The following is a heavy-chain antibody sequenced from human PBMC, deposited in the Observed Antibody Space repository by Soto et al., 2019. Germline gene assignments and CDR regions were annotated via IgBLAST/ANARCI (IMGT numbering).Heavy chain of an antibody. CDR3: ARLRLTGYFDY. V-gene: IGHV3-11*03. CDR1: GFTFSDHY. CDR2: ISTSSSYT. Sequence: GGSLRLSCVASGFTFSDHYMTWIRQAPGKGLEWLSYISTSSSYTNYADSVKGRFTISRDNAMNSLYLQMNGLRAEDTAVYYCARLRLTGYFDYWGQGT. J-gene: IGHJ4*02.